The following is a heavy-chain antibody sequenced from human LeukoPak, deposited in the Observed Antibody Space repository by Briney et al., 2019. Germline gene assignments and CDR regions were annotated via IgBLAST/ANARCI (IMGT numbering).Heavy chain of an antibody. D-gene: IGHD3-22*01. J-gene: IGHJ4*02. CDR2: IYYSGST. Sequence: SETLSLTCTVSGGSISSYYWSWIRQPPGKGLEWTGYIYYSGSTNYNPSLKSRVTISVDTSKNQFSLKLSSVTAADTAVYYCAREVTYYYDSSGSFDYWGQGTLVTVSS. CDR3: AREVTYYYDSSGSFDY. CDR1: GGSISSYY. V-gene: IGHV4-59*01.